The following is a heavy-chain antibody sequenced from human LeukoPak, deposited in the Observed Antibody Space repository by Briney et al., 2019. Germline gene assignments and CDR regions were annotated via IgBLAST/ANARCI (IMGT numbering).Heavy chain of an antibody. V-gene: IGHV3-23*01. D-gene: IGHD3-10*01. CDR1: GFTFSYYG. Sequence: PGGSLRLSCAASGFTFSYYGMHWVRQAPGKGLEWVSTIGDSGRNTYYADSMRGRFTISRDNSKNTLYLQMNSLRAEDTAIYYCAKDPMIRGSTYDNWGQGTRVTVSS. CDR3: AKDPMIRGSTYDN. J-gene: IGHJ4*02. CDR2: IGDSGRNT.